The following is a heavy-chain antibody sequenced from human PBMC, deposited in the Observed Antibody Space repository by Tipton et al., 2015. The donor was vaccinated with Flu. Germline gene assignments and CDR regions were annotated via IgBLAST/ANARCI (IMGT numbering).Heavy chain of an antibody. CDR1: GYSISSGYY. CDR2: IYHSGST. V-gene: IGHV4-38-2*02. Sequence: LSLTCTVSGYSISSGYYWGWIRQPPGKGLEWIGSIYHSGSTYYNPSLKSRVTISVDTSKNQFSLKLSSVTAADTAVYYCARGALWFGDWGQGTLVTVSS. CDR3: ARGALWFGD. D-gene: IGHD3-10*01. J-gene: IGHJ4*02.